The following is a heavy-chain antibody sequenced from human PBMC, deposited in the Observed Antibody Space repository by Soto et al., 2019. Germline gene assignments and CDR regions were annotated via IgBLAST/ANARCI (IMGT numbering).Heavy chain of an antibody. Sequence: SXKVSFKASGGTXISYAIGLVRQAPGQGLEWIGGIIPIFGTANYAQKLKVRVTITADESTSTAYMELSSLRSEYTAVYYCARDIRDIVVVPAAIGWFDPWGQGTLGTVSS. D-gene: IGHD2-2*02. V-gene: IGHV1-69*13. J-gene: IGHJ5*02. CDR1: GGTXISYA. CDR3: ARDIRDIVVVPAAIGWFDP. CDR2: IIPIFGTA.